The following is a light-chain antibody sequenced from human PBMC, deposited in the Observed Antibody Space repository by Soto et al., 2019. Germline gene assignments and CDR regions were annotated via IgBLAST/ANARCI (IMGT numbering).Light chain of an antibody. CDR2: DVN. CDR1: SSDVGGYNY. Sequence: QSMLTQPASVSGSPGQSITISCTGTSSDVGGYNYVSWYQQHPGKAPKLIIYDVNNRPSGVSSRFSGSKSGNTASLTISGLQAEDEADYYCSSYTRSATYVFATGTKLTVL. J-gene: IGLJ1*01. CDR3: SSYTRSATYV. V-gene: IGLV2-14*03.